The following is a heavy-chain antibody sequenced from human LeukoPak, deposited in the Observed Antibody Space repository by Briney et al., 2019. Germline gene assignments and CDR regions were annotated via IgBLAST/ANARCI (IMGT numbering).Heavy chain of an antibody. D-gene: IGHD3-10*01. V-gene: IGHV4-39*01. CDR3: ARHVGIWFGEFSYY. CDR1: GGSISSSSYY. Sequence: PSETLSLTCTVSGGSISSSSYYWGWIRQPPGKGLEWIGSIYYSGSTYYNPSLKSRVTISVDTSKNQFSLKLSSVTAADTAVYYCARHVGIWFGEFSYYWGQGTLDTVSS. J-gene: IGHJ4*02. CDR2: IYYSGST.